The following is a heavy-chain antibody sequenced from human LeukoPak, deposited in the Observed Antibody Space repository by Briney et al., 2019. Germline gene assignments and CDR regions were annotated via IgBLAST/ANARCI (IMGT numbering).Heavy chain of an antibody. Sequence: SSVKVSCKASGGTFNSYAINWVRQAPGQGLEWMGRIIPIFGTTNYAQKFQGRITITSDESTDESTSTAYMELSSLRSDDTALYYCAREQASAYDCVWGSYRYTSDYWGQGTLVTVSS. J-gene: IGHJ4*02. CDR3: AREQASAYDCVWGSYRYTSDY. CDR2: IIPIFGTT. V-gene: IGHV1-69*05. D-gene: IGHD3-16*02. CDR1: GGTFNSYA.